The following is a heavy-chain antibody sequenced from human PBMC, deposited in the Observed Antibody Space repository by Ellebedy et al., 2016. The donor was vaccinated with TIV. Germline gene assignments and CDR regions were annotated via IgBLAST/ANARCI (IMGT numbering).Heavy chain of an antibody. CDR2: ISYDGVRT. D-gene: IGHD6-25*01. V-gene: IGHV3-23*01. Sequence: GESLKISCAASGFTFSDHYMDWVRQAPGKGPEWVSAISYDGVRTYYTDSVNGRFTISRDNSKSTLFLQMNSLRAKDAAKYYCTKHRPSASMDVWGQGTTVAVSS. CDR3: TKHRPSASMDV. CDR1: GFTFSDHY. J-gene: IGHJ6*02.